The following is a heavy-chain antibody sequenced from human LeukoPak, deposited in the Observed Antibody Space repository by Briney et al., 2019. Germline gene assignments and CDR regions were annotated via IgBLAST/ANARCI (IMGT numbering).Heavy chain of an antibody. V-gene: IGHV3-23*01. J-gene: IGHJ4*02. CDR3: AKDPPILRWSFDY. D-gene: IGHD4-23*01. Sequence: GGSLRLSCAASGFAFSTYAMSWVRRTPGKLLEWVSAITGGGGTTYYADSVKGRFTISRDNSKNTLYLQMNSLRAEDTAVYYCAKDPPILRWSFDYWGQGTLVTVSS. CDR2: ITGGGGTT. CDR1: GFAFSTYA.